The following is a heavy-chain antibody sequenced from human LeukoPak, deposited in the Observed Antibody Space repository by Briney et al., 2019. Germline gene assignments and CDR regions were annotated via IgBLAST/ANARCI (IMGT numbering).Heavy chain of an antibody. CDR2: IKQDGSEK. Sequence: GGSLRLSCAAPGLTFSSYWMSWVRQAPGKGLEWVANIKQDGSEKYYVDSVKGRFTISRDNAKNSLYLQMNSLRAEDTAVYYCARCYDFWSGYEIDYWGQGTLVTVSS. CDR1: GLTFSSYW. V-gene: IGHV3-7*01. CDR3: ARCYDFWSGYEIDY. D-gene: IGHD3-3*01. J-gene: IGHJ4*02.